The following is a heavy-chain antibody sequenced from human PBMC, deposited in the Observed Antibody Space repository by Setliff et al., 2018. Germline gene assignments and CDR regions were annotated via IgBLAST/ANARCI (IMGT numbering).Heavy chain of an antibody. CDR2: INNYNFNT. Sequence: ASVKVSCKTSGYTFTNYGITWVRQAPGQGLEWMGWINNYNFNTPYAQKFQGRVTVSTDPSTTTAYLELRFLRPDDTALYYCARINFFVSSGYYYAPDSWGQGTMVTVSS. CDR1: GYTFTNYG. CDR3: ARINFFVSSGYYYAPDS. D-gene: IGHD3-22*01. V-gene: IGHV1-18*01. J-gene: IGHJ4*02.